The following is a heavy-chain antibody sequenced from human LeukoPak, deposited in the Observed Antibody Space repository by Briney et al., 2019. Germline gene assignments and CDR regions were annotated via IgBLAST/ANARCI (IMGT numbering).Heavy chain of an antibody. V-gene: IGHV4-38-2*02. CDR2: IYHSGST. CDR3: ARDLSGDDLYRGEQWFDP. D-gene: IGHD5-12*01. CDR1: GYSISSGYY. J-gene: IGHJ5*02. Sequence: SETLSLTCTVSGYSISSGYYWGWIRQPPGKGLEWIGSIYHSGSTYYNPSLKSRVTISVDTSKNQFSLKLSSVTAADTAVYYCARDLSGDDLYRGEQWFDPWGQGTLVTVSS.